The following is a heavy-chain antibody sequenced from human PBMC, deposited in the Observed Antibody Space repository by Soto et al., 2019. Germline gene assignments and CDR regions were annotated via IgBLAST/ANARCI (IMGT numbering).Heavy chain of an antibody. CDR3: AKDMWL. CDR2: IGGSGGIT. J-gene: IGHJ4*02. CDR1: GFTFSNYA. D-gene: IGHD3-22*01. Sequence: VQLLESGGGLVQPGGSLTISCTASGFTFSNYAMSWVRQAPGKGLEWVSAIGGSGGITYYADSVKGRFTISRDNSKNRLYLQMNSLRVEDTAIYYCAKDMWLGGQGTLVTVSS. V-gene: IGHV3-23*01.